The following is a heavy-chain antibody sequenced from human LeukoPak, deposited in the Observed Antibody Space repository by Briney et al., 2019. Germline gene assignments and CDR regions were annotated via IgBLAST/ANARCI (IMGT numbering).Heavy chain of an antibody. D-gene: IGHD2-15*01. CDR2: ISGSGGTI. Sequence: GGSLGLSCAASGFTFSSYEMNWVRQAPGKGLEWVSYISGSGGTIFYTDSVKGRFTISRDNAKNSLFLQMNSLRAEDTAVYFCARKSAYCSGGSCSLDYWGQGTLVTVSS. V-gene: IGHV3-48*03. CDR3: ARKSAYCSGGSCSLDY. J-gene: IGHJ4*02. CDR1: GFTFSSYE.